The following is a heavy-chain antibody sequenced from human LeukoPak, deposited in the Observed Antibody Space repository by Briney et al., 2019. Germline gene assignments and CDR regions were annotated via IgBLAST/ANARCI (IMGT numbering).Heavy chain of an antibody. CDR3: ARLSVPATAIVY. V-gene: IGHV1-8*01. CDR1: GYTFTSYD. J-gene: IGHJ4*02. D-gene: IGHD2-2*01. CDR2: MNPNSGNT. Sequence: ASVKVSCKASGYTFTSYDINWVRQATGQGREWMGWMNPNSGNTGYAQKFQGRVTMTRNTSISTAYMELSSLRSEDTAVYYCARLSVPATAIVYWGQGTLVTVSS.